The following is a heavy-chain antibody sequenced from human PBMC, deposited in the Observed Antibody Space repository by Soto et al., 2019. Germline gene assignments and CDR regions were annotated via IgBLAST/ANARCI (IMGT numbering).Heavy chain of an antibody. CDR1: GGSISSYY. CDR3: AKSERWFGESIDY. V-gene: IGHV4-59*08. D-gene: IGHD3-10*01. CDR2: IYYSGST. Sequence: PSETLSLTCTVSGGSISSYYWSWIRQPPGKGLEWIGYIYYSGSTYYNPSLKSRVTLSVDTSKNQFSLKLSSVTAADTAVYYCAKSERWFGESIDYWGQGTLVTVSS. J-gene: IGHJ4*02.